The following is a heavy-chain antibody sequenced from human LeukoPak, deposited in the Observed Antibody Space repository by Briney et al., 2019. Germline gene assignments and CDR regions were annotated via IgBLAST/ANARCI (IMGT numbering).Heavy chain of an antibody. Sequence: PGGSLRLSCAASGFTFRSDAMHWIRQAPGKGLEWVAFIRYDGSKKYYADSVKGRFTISRDNSRKTVYLQMNSLRAEDTAVFYCAKEGPDYSSGFDYWGQGTLVTVSS. D-gene: IGHD6-19*01. J-gene: IGHJ4*02. CDR2: IRYDGSKK. CDR3: AKEGPDYSSGFDY. CDR1: GFTFRSDA. V-gene: IGHV3-30*02.